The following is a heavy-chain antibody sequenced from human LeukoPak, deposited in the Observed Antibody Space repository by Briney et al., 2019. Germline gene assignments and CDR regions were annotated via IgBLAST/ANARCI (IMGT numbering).Heavy chain of an antibody. V-gene: IGHV4-59*01. D-gene: IGHD4-17*01. Sequence: SETLSLTCTVSGGSISSYYRSWIRQPPGKGLEWIGYIYSSGSTSYNPSLKSRVTMSIDTSKNQFSLKVKSVTAADTAVYYCARESNGDYSDYWGQGTLVTVSS. CDR3: ARESNGDYSDY. CDR2: IYSSGST. CDR1: GGSISSYY. J-gene: IGHJ4*02.